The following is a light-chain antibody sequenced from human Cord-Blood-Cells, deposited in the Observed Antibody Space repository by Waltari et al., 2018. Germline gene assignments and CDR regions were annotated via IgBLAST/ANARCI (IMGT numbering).Light chain of an antibody. Sequence: EIVMTQSPATLSVSPGERATLSCRASQSVSSNLVWYQQKPGQAPRLLIYGASTRATGIPARFSGSGSGTEFTLTISSLQSEDFAVYYCQQYNNWPQTIGQGP. V-gene: IGKV3-15*01. CDR3: QQYNNWPQT. J-gene: IGKJ1*01. CDR2: GAS. CDR1: QSVSSN.